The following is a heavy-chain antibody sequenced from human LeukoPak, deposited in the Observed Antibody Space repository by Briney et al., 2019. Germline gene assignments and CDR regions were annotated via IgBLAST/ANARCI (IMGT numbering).Heavy chain of an antibody. D-gene: IGHD6-13*01. CDR3: AKSPASSGSTSWVDY. CDR1: GFTFSKYG. J-gene: IGHJ4*02. Sequence: SGGSLRLSCAASGFTFSKYGMTWVRQAPGKGLEWVSVISGSSGSTYYADSVKGRFTISRDNSRSTLYLQMNSLRAEDTAVYYCAKSPASSGSTSWVDYWGQGTLVTVSS. V-gene: IGHV3-23*01. CDR2: ISGSSGST.